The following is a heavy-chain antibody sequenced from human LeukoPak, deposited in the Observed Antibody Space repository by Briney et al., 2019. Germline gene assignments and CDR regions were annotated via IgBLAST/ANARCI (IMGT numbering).Heavy chain of an antibody. V-gene: IGHV3-7*01. CDR2: IKQDGSEK. D-gene: IGHD6-13*01. Sequence: PGGSLRLSCAASGFTFSSHWMSWVRQARGKGLEWVANIKQDGSEKYYVDSVKGRFTISRDNAKNSLYLQMNSLRAEDTAVYYCARDGWQQQLVRYYYYYMDVWGKGTTVTVSS. J-gene: IGHJ6*03. CDR1: GFTFSSHW. CDR3: ARDGWQQQLVRYYYYYMDV.